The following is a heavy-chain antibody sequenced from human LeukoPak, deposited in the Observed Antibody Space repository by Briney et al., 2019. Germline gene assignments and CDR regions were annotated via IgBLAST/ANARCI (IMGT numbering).Heavy chain of an antibody. CDR1: GFTFTDHY. J-gene: IGHJ4*02. Sequence: ASMKVSCKSSGFTFTDHYIHWVRQGPGQGLEWMGYIGPHSTFTSSPQEFQGRVTMTRDASMSTAYMELTRLTSDDTAVYYCVREGEGPLSKDFDYWGQGTLVAVSS. CDR2: IGPHSTFT. D-gene: IGHD2/OR15-2a*01. CDR3: VREGEGPLSKDFDY. V-gene: IGHV1-2*02.